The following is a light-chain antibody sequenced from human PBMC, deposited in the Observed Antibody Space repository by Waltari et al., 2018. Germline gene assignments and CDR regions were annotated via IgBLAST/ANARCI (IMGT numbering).Light chain of an antibody. CDR2: WAS. J-gene: IGKJ1*01. CDR1: QSVLNTSNNKNY. V-gene: IGKV4-1*01. CDR3: QQYYTTLRT. Sequence: VMTQSPESLSVSLGERATNPGKSRQSVLNTSNNKNYLAWYPQKPGQPPKLLIYWASTRESGVPDRFSGSGSGTDFTLTISSLQAEDVAVYYCQQYYTTLRTFGQGTKVEIK.